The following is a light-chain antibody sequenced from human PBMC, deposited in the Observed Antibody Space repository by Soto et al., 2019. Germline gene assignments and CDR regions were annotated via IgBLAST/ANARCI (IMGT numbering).Light chain of an antibody. V-gene: IGKV3-15*01. Sequence: EIVMTQSPATLSVSPGERVTLSCRASQSVRSNLAWYQQKPGQVPRVLIYGASTRAIAIPDRFSGSGSGTEFTLTISSLQSEDFVVYYCQHYNTLWGFGGGTKVEIK. J-gene: IGKJ4*01. CDR3: QHYNTLWG. CDR2: GAS. CDR1: QSVRSN.